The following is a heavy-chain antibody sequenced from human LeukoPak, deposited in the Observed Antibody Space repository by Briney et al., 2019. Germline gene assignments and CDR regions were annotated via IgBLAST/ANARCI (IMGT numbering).Heavy chain of an antibody. J-gene: IGHJ4*02. CDR2: IRLDGSNK. CDR1: GFTFSSYG. V-gene: IGHV3-30*02. Sequence: GGSLRLSCAGSGFTFSSYGMHWVRQAPGKGLEWVVFIRLDGSNKYYGDSVKGRFTISRDNSKNTLYLQMNSLRPEDTAVYYCAKDSSGYTYGYGNYWGQGTLVTVSS. D-gene: IGHD5-18*01. CDR3: AKDSSGYTYGYGNY.